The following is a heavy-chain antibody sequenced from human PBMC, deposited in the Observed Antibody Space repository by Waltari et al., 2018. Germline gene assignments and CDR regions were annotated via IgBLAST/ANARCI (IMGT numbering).Heavy chain of an antibody. J-gene: IGHJ4*02. Sequence: QVQLVQSGPPMKKPGASVKFSFTPSGYNFVAYGISWVRQAPGQGLEWMGYSTTYNGKAKYAEKFQGRLTLSTDTSTSTAYLEVRSLTPDDTAVYYCARDRIRKDFWGQGALVTVSS. CDR1: GYNFVAYG. CDR3: ARDRIRKDF. CDR2: STTYNGKA. V-gene: IGHV1-18*01. D-gene: IGHD3-10*01.